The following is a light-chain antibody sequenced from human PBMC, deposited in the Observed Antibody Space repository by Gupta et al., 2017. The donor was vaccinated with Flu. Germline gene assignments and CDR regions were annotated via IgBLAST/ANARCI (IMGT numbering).Light chain of an antibody. J-gene: IGKJ1*01. CDR2: GAS. CDR1: QSIGNN. V-gene: IGKV3-15*01. Sequence: RATLSCRASQSIGNNLAWLQQKPGQSPRLSIYGASTRATGFPARFSGSGSGTEFTLTISSLQSEDSAVYFCQQYNFWPGTFGQGTKVEIK. CDR3: QQYNFWPGT.